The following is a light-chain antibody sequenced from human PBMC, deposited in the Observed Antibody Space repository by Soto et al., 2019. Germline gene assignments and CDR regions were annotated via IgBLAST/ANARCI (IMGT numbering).Light chain of an antibody. Sequence: QSVLTQPPSVSAAPGQKVTISCSGSSSNIGNNYVSWYQQLPGTAPKLLIYDNNKRPSGITDRFSGSKSGTSATLGITGLQNGDEADYYCGTWDSSRSALYVFGTGTKLTVL. CDR1: SSNIGNNY. V-gene: IGLV1-51*01. J-gene: IGLJ1*01. CDR3: GTWDSSRSALYV. CDR2: DNN.